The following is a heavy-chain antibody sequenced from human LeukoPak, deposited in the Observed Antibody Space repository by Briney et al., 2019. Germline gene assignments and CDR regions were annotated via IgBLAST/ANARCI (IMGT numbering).Heavy chain of an antibody. Sequence: PGGSLRLSCAASGFTFSDYYMSWIRQAPGKGLEWVSYISSCGSTIYYADSVKGRFTISRDNAKNSLYLQMNGLRAEDTAVYYCARYSEGSGSYYNVHFDYWGQGTLVTVSS. CDR2: ISSCGSTI. J-gene: IGHJ4*02. CDR3: ARYSEGSGSYYNVHFDY. V-gene: IGHV3-11*01. D-gene: IGHD3-10*01. CDR1: GFTFSDYY.